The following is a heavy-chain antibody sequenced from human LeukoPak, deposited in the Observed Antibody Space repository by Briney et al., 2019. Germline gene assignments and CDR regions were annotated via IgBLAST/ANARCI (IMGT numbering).Heavy chain of an antibody. Sequence: PSETLSLTCTVSGDSIRSSSYYWGWTRQPPGKGLEWIGNIYYSGSTYYNPSLTSRVTISVDTSKNQFSLKLTSVTAADTAVYYCARDKRDFYDSSDYSPGYYYYMDVWGKGTTVTVSS. D-gene: IGHD3-22*01. CDR1: GDSIRSSSYY. V-gene: IGHV4-39*07. CDR2: IYYSGST. CDR3: ARDKRDFYDSSDYSPGYYYYMDV. J-gene: IGHJ6*03.